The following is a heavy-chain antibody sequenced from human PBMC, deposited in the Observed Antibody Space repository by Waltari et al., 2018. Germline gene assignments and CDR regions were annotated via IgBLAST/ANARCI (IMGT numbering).Heavy chain of an antibody. J-gene: IGHJ4*02. CDR2: IFHSGAA. V-gene: IGHV4-38-2*02. CDR3: ARDLGSGGNSDY. CDR1: GYSINSGYH. D-gene: IGHD2-21*02. Sequence: QVQLQESGPGLVKPSETLSLTCAVSGYSINSGYHWGWIRQPPGKGLEWLASIFHSGAASYNPSLKRRLTISIDRSKNQFSLKLSSVTAADTAVYYCARDLGSGGNSDYWGQGTLVTVFS.